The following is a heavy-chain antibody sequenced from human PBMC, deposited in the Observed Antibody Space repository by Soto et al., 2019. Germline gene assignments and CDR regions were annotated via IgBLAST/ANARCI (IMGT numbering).Heavy chain of an antibody. CDR2: IYYSGST. J-gene: IGHJ4*02. V-gene: IGHV4-61*01. CDR3: ARDGPMRDGYNRRALDN. CDR1: GGSVSSGSYY. Sequence: SETLSLTCTVSGGSVSSGSYYWSWIRQPPGKGLEWIGYIYYSGSTNYNPSLKSRVTISVDTSKNQFSLKLSSVTAADTAVYYCARDGPMRDGYNRRALDNWGQGTLVTVSS. D-gene: IGHD5-12*01.